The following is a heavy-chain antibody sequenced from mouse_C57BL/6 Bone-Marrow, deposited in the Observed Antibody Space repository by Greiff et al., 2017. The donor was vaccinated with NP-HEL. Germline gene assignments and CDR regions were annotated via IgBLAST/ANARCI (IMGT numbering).Heavy chain of an antibody. Sequence: QVQLKESGPGLVAPSQSLSITCTVSGFSLTSYGVHWVRQPPGKGLEWLVVIWSDGSTTYNSALKSRLSISKDNSKSQVFLKMNSLQTDDTAMYYCARHHYGNLYYAMDYWGQGTSVTVSS. V-gene: IGHV2-6-1*01. CDR2: IWSDGST. J-gene: IGHJ4*01. CDR3: ARHHYGNLYYAMDY. D-gene: IGHD2-1*01. CDR1: GFSLTSYG.